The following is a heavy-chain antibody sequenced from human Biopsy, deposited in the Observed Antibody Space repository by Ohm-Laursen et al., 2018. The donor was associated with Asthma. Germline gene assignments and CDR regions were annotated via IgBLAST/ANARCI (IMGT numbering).Heavy chain of an antibody. Sequence: TLSLTCHVYPGSFSGFFWTWIRPSPGKGLEWVGETNERGVTNNNPSLKSRVIISIDTYWNRVSLKLTSVTAADTAVYYCARGPELDVWGQGTTVTVSS. J-gene: IGHJ6*02. CDR1: PGSFSGFF. V-gene: IGHV4-34*01. CDR2: TNERGVT. CDR3: ARGPELDV.